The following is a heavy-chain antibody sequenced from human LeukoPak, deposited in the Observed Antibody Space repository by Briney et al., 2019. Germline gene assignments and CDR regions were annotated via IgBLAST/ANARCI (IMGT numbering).Heavy chain of an antibody. D-gene: IGHD3-22*01. CDR2: IYYSGST. V-gene: IGHV4-39*01. Sequence: SETLSLTCTVSGGSISSSSYYWGWIRHPPGKGLEWIGCIYYSGSTYYNPSLKSRVPISVDTSKNQFSLKLSSVTAADTAVYYCARHLRGYDSSGHYYYYYYMDVWGKGTTVTISS. CDR1: GGSISSSSYY. J-gene: IGHJ6*03. CDR3: ARHLRGYDSSGHYYYYYYMDV.